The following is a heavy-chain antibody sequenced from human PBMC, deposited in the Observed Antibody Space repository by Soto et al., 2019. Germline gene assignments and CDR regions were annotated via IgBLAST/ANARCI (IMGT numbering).Heavy chain of an antibody. Sequence: PSETLSLTCTVSGGSISSYYWSWIRQPPGKGLEWIGYIYYSGSTNYNPSLKSRVTISVDTSKNQFSLKLSSVTAADTAVYYCAREDCSSTSCYTDNWFDPWGQGTLVTV. D-gene: IGHD2-2*02. V-gene: IGHV4-59*01. CDR1: GGSISSYY. J-gene: IGHJ5*02. CDR3: AREDCSSTSCYTDNWFDP. CDR2: IYYSGST.